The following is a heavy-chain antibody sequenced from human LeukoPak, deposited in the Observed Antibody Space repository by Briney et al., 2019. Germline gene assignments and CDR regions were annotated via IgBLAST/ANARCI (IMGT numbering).Heavy chain of an antibody. J-gene: IGHJ3*02. V-gene: IGHV3-7*01. CDR3: ARSNNGAFDI. Sequence: GGSLRLSCAASGFTFSNAWMSWVRQAPGKGLEWVANINQGGSEKNYIDSVKGRFSVSRDNAKRSLFLQMSSLRADDTAMYYCARSNNGAFDIWGQGTMVTVSS. CDR2: INQGGSEK. D-gene: IGHD2-8*01. CDR1: GFTFSNAW.